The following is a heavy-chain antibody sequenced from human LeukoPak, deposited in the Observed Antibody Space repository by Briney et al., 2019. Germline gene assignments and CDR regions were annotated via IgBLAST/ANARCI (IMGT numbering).Heavy chain of an antibody. D-gene: IGHD3-16*01. V-gene: IGHV5-51*01. CDR2: IYPGDSDT. CDR3: ARHGLGAPYYYYYGMDV. Sequence: KPGESLKISCKGSGYSFTSYWIGWVRQMPGKGLEWMGIIYPGDSDTRYSPSFQGQVTISADKSISTAYLQWNSLKASDTAMYYCARHGLGAPYYYYYGMDVWGQGTTVTVSS. J-gene: IGHJ6*02. CDR1: GYSFTSYW.